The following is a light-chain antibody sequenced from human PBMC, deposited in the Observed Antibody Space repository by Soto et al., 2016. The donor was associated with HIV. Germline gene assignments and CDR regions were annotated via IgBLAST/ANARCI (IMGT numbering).Light chain of an antibody. Sequence: DIQMTQSPSSLSAFVGDRVTITCQASQDISNYLNWYQQKPGKAPKLLIYDASNLETGVPSRFSGSGSGTDFTFTISSLQPEGVATYYCQKYNSAPLTFGGGTKVEIK. V-gene: IGKV1-33*01. J-gene: IGKJ4*01. CDR3: QKYNSAPLT. CDR1: QDISNY. CDR2: DAS.